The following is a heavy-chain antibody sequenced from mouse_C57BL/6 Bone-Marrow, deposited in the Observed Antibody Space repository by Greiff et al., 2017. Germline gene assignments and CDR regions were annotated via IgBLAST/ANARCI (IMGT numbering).Heavy chain of an antibody. CDR2: IYPGDGDT. CDR3: ARSGYYGSPSFAY. V-gene: IGHV1-82*01. CDR1: GYAFSSSW. Sequence: QVLLQQSGPELVKPGASVKISCKASGYAFSSSWMNWVKQRPGKGLEWIGRIYPGDGDTNYNGKFKGKATLTADKSSSTAYMQLSSLTSEDSAVYFCARSGYYGSPSFAYWGQGTLVTVSA. J-gene: IGHJ3*01. D-gene: IGHD1-1*01.